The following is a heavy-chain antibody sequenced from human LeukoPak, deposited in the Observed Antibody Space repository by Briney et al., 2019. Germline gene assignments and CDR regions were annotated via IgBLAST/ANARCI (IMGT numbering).Heavy chain of an antibody. CDR3: ARQYYSYGYYYYGMDV. D-gene: IGHD5-18*01. CDR1: GYTFTSYG. CDR2: ISAYNGNT. V-gene: IGHV1-18*01. Sequence: ASVKVSCTASGYTFTSYGISWVRHAPGQGLEWMGWISAYNGNTNYAHKLQGRVTMTTGTPTSTAYMELRSLRSDDTAVYYCARQYYSYGYYYYGMDVWGQGTMVTVSS. J-gene: IGHJ6*02.